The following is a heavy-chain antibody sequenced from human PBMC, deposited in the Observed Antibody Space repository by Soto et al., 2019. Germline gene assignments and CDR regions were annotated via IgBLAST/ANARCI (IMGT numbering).Heavy chain of an antibody. CDR3: ARDSPPRLTATMRFAP. CDR1: GDSVSSNTAA. V-gene: IGHV6-1*01. Sequence: SQTLSLTCAISGDSVSSNTAAYYWIRQSPSRGLEWLGRTYYRSKWYYDYAVSAKGRISITPDTSKNQSSLNLKSVTPADAAVYYCARDSPPRLTATMRFAPWGQGTQVTVSS. CDR2: TYYRSKWYY. D-gene: IGHD1-7*01. J-gene: IGHJ5*02.